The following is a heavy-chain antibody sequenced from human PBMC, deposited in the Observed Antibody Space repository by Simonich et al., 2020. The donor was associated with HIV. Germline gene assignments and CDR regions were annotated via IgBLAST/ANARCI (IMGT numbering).Heavy chain of an antibody. CDR3: ARETKGGTSPLAFDAFDI. V-gene: IGHV4-34*04. D-gene: IGHD1-1*01. Sequence: QVQLQQWGAGLLKPSETLSLTCAVYGGSSSGYYWSWIRQPPGKGLEWIGDIDDRGSTNNTPPLMSLGTISVDTSKNQFSRKLNSVTAADTAVYYCARETKGGTSPLAFDAFDIWGQGTMVTVSS. CDR1: GGSSSGYY. CDR2: IDDRGST. J-gene: IGHJ3*02.